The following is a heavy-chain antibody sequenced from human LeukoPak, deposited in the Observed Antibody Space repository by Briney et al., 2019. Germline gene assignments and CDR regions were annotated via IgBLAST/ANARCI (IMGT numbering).Heavy chain of an antibody. J-gene: IGHJ4*02. D-gene: IGHD4-17*01. CDR2: IGASGGST. V-gene: IGHV3-23*01. Sequence: PGGSLRLSCAASGCTFSSYVFAWVRQAPGKGLEWVSGIGASGGSTLYADSVKGRFTISRDNSKNTLYLQMSSLRAEDTAVYYCAKRVATVNNGRYFDYWGQGTLVTVSS. CDR3: AKRVATVNNGRYFDY. CDR1: GCTFSSYV.